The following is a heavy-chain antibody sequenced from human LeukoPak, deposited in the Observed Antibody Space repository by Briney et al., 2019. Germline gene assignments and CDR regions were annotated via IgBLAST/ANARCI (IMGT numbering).Heavy chain of an antibody. CDR1: GYSISSAFY. J-gene: IGHJ4*02. Sequence: SETLSLTCAVSGYSISSAFYWGWIRQSPGKGLEWIGTIHYSGSTSYNPSLKSRVTISVDTSKNQFSLKLRSVTAADTAVYYCARGFRGDNFDYWGQGTLVTVSS. D-gene: IGHD7-27*01. CDR3: ARGFRGDNFDY. CDR2: IHYSGST. V-gene: IGHV4-38-2*01.